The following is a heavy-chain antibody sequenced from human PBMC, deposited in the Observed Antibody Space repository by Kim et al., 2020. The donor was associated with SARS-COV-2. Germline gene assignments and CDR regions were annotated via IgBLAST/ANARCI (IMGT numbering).Heavy chain of an antibody. V-gene: IGHV1-18*01. Sequence: ASVKVSCKASYYTFTNYGISWVRQAPGQGLEWMGWISDYNGNTNYAQKLQGRVTMTTDTSTSTAYMELRSLRSDDTAVYYCARASRDGYNYYYFDMDVWGQGTTVTVSS. J-gene: IGHJ6*02. CDR1: YYTFTNYG. D-gene: IGHD5-12*01. CDR2: ISDYNGNT. CDR3: ARASRDGYNYYYFDMDV.